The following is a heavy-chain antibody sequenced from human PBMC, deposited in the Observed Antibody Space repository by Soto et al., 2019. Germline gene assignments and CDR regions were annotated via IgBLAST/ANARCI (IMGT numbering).Heavy chain of an antibody. Sequence: QPGGSLRLSCAASGFTFSSYSMNWVRQAPGKGLERVSYISSSSSTIYYADSVKGRFTISRDNAKNSLYLQMNSLRDEDTAVYYCARPEYSSSSYGMDVWGQGTTVTVSS. CDR3: ARPEYSSSSYGMDV. D-gene: IGHD6-6*01. J-gene: IGHJ6*02. CDR1: GFTFSSYS. V-gene: IGHV3-48*02. CDR2: ISSSSSTI.